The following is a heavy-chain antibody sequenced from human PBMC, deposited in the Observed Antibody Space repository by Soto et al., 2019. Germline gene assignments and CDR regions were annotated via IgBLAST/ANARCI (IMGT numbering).Heavy chain of an antibody. CDR3: AKGDIWPGIDY. Sequence: PGGSLRLSCAASGFTFSSYGMHWVRQAPGKGLEWVAVISYDGSNKYYADSVKGRFTISRDNSKNTLYLQMNSLRAEDTAVYYCAKGDIWPGIDYWGQGTLVTVSA. J-gene: IGHJ4*02. CDR1: GFTFSSYG. CDR2: ISYDGSNK. D-gene: IGHD5-12*01. V-gene: IGHV3-30*18.